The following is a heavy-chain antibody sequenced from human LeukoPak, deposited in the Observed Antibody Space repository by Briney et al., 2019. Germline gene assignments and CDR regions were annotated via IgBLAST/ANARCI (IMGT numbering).Heavy chain of an antibody. V-gene: IGHV3-23*01. Sequence: PGGSLRLSCAASGFTFSSYAMSWVRQAPGKGLEWVSAISGSGGSTYYADSVKGRFTISRDNSKNTLYLQMNSLRAEDTAVYYCAKSLPEPYYDFWSGYYTLVYFQHWGQGTLVTVSS. CDR3: AKSLPEPYYDFWSGYYTLVYFQH. CDR2: ISGSGGST. D-gene: IGHD3-3*01. J-gene: IGHJ1*01. CDR1: GFTFSSYA.